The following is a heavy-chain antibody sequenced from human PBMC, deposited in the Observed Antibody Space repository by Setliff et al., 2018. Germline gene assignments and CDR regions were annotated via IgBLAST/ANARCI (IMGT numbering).Heavy chain of an antibody. Sequence: GGSLRLSCATSGFTFSSYSMNWVRQAPGKGLEWVSYISGSSSTIYYADSVKGRFTISRDDANNSLYLQMNGLRAEDTAVYYCARGGNNLWSGYLNYWGQGTLVTVSS. CDR3: ARGGNNLWSGYLNY. V-gene: IGHV3-48*01. CDR2: ISGSSSTI. D-gene: IGHD3-3*01. CDR1: GFTFSSYS. J-gene: IGHJ4*02.